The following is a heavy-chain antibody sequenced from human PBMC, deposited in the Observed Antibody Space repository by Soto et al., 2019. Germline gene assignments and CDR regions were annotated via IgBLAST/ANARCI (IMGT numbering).Heavy chain of an antibody. V-gene: IGHV3-33*01. J-gene: IGHJ4*02. Sequence: QVQLVESGGGVVQPGRSLRLSCAASGFFSAYGMHWVRQAPGKGLEWVAMIYYDGNNKYYADSVKGRFTISRDNSKNTLYLQMNSLRVVDTAVYYCARVGGTVTSDYWGQGTLVIVSS. CDR3: ARVGGTVTSDY. CDR1: GFFSAYG. CDR2: IYYDGNNK. D-gene: IGHD4-17*01.